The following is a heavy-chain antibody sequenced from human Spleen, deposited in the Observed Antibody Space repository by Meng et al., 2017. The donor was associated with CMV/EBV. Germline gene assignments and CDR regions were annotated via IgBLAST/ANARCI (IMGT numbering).Heavy chain of an antibody. CDR2: FYYSGSS. J-gene: IGHJ4*02. CDR3: AREGGTTGFYFEY. D-gene: IGHD1-26*01. Sequence: SETLSLTCSVSGDSISSGNYYWSWIRQHPGKGLEWIGYFYYSGSSNYNPSLKSRVTISVDTSKNQLSLKLRSVTAADTAIYYCAREGGTTGFYFEYWGQGALVTVSS. V-gene: IGHV4-31*03. CDR1: GDSISSGNYY.